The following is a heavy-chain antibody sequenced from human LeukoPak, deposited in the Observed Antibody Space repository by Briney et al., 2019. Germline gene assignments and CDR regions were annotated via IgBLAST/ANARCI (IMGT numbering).Heavy chain of an antibody. CDR1: GYTLTELS. CDR2: FDPEDGET. J-gene: IGHJ1*01. CDR3: AARFWSGYYSGGRAEYFQH. D-gene: IGHD3-3*01. Sequence: ASVKVSCKVSGYTLTELSMHGVRQAPGKGLEWRGGFDPEDGETIYAQKLQGRVTMTEDTSTDTAYMELSSLRSEDTAVYYCAARFWSGYYSGGRAEYFQHWGQGTLVTVSS. V-gene: IGHV1-24*01.